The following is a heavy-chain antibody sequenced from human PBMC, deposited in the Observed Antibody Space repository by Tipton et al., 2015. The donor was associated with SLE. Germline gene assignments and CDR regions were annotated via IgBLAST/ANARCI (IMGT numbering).Heavy chain of an antibody. V-gene: IGHV4-34*01. CDR3: ASLVNRSSWYLGAFDN. CDR2: IYHSGST. Sequence: TLSLTCAVYGGSFSGYYWSWIRQPPGKGLEWIGSIYHSGSTYYNPSLRSRVTISVDTSKNQFSLKRSSVTAADTSVYYCASLVNRSSWYLGAFDNWGQGTMVTVSS. CDR1: GGSFSGYY. J-gene: IGHJ3*02. D-gene: IGHD6-13*01.